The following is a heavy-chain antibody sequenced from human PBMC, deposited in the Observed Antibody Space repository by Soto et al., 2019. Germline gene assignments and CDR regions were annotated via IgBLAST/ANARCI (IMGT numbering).Heavy chain of an antibody. V-gene: IGHV4-31*03. CDR1: GGSISSSAYY. D-gene: IGHD2-2*01. J-gene: IGHJ6*02. CDR2: IYYSGST. CDR3: ARLHGYCISSSCHGHYAMDV. Sequence: SETLSLTCTVSGGSISSSAYYWSWIRQHPGKGLELIGHIYYSGSTYYNPSLNSRVSISVDTSKNQFSLKVTSVTAADTAVYYCARLHGYCISSSCHGHYAMDVWGQGTTVTVSS.